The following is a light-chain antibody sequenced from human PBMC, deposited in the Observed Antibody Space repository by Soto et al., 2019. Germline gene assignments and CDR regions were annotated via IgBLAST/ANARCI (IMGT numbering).Light chain of an antibody. CDR2: GNN. Sequence: QAVVTQPPSVSGAPGQRVTISCTGSSSNIGAGYDVQWYQQLPGTAPKLLIYGNNKRPSGVPDRFSGSKSGTSASLAITGLQAEDEANYYCQSYDSRLSGYVVFGGGTKLTVL. V-gene: IGLV1-40*01. J-gene: IGLJ2*01. CDR3: QSYDSRLSGYVV. CDR1: SSNIGAGYD.